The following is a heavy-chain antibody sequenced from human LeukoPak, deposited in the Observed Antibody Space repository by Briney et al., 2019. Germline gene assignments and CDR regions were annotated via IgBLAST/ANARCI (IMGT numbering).Heavy chain of an antibody. CDR1: GFTVVTNY. D-gene: IGHD1-14*01. V-gene: IGHV3-66*01. CDR3: SRVTTPTD. Sequence: GGSLRLSCAASGFTVVTNYMTWVRQAPGKGLEWVSVIYADGTTNYADSVKGKFTISRDNSKNTLYLQMNSLTADDTAVYYCSRVTTPTDWGQGALVSVS. CDR2: IYADGTT. J-gene: IGHJ4*02.